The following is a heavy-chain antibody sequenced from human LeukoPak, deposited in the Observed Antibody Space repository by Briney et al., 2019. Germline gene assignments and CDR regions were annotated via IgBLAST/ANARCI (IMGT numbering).Heavy chain of an antibody. J-gene: IGHJ4*02. D-gene: IGHD4-17*01. CDR2: IYHSGST. CDR3: ARQRVEGYGDRYFDY. V-gene: IGHV4-30-2*01. Sequence: SETLSLTCTVSGGSISSSSYYWGWIRQPPGKGLEWIGYIYHSGSTYYNPSLKSRVTISVDRSKNQFSLKLSSVTAADTAVYYCARQRVEGYGDRYFDYWGQGTLVTVSS. CDR1: GGSISSSSYY.